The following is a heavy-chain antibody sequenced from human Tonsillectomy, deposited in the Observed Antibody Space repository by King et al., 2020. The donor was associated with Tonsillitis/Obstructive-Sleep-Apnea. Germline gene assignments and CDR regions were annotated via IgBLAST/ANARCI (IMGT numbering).Heavy chain of an antibody. CDR3: AKDQYYYDSSGSTDYMDV. CDR2: ISYDGSNK. D-gene: IGHD3-22*01. V-gene: IGHV3-30*18. CDR1: GFTFSNYG. Sequence: VQLVESGGGVVQPGRSLRLSCAASGFTFSNYGMHWVRQAPGKGLEWVAFISYDGSNKYYADSVKGRFTISRDNSKNPLYLQMNSLGVEDTAVYYCAKDQYYYDSSGSTDYMDVWGKGTTVTVSS. J-gene: IGHJ6*03.